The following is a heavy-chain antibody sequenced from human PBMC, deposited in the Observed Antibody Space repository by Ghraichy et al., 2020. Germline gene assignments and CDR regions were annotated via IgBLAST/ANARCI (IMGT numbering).Heavy chain of an antibody. CDR1: GGSISSSNFY. Sequence: SETLSLTCTVSGGSISSSNFYWGWIRQAPGRGLEWIGSIHHSGSRYYSASLRSRLTISIETSRNQFSLKLSPVSAADTALYYCARHQGISSAWHRTLGGDASDIWGQGTMVTVSS. D-gene: IGHD6-19*01. J-gene: IGHJ3*02. CDR3: ARHQGISSAWHRTLGGDASDI. V-gene: IGHV4-39*01. CDR2: IHHSGSR.